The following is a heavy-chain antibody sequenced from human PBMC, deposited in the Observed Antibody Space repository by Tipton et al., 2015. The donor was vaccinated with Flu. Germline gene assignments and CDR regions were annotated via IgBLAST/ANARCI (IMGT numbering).Heavy chain of an antibody. CDR2: IKSKNDGGTR. CDR1: GFTFRDYA. V-gene: IGHV3-15*01. D-gene: IGHD3-10*01. CDR3: TTGAGRSDFDY. Sequence: GSLRLSCAASGFTFRDYAMHWVRQAPGKGLEWVARIKSKNDGGTRDFAAPVKGRFAISRDDSKNTVYLQMDSLKTEDTAVYYCTTGAGRSDFDYWGQGTLVTVSS. J-gene: IGHJ4*02.